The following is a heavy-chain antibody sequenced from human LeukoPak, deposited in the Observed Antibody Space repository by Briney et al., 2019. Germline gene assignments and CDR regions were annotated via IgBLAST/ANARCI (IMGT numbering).Heavy chain of an antibody. Sequence: TPSETLSLTCTVSGGSISSYYWSWIRQPPGKGLEWIGYIYYSGSTNYNPSLKSRVTISVDTSKNQFSLKLSSATAADTAVYYCASARYYFDYWGQGTLVTVSS. CDR3: ASARYYFDY. CDR2: IYYSGST. CDR1: GGSISSYY. V-gene: IGHV4-59*08. J-gene: IGHJ4*02.